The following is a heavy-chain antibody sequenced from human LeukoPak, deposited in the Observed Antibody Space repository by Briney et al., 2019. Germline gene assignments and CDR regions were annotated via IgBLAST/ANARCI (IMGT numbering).Heavy chain of an antibody. CDR1: GGTFSSYT. V-gene: IGHV1-69*13. Sequence: ASVKVSCKASGGTFSSYTLSWVRQAPGQGLEWMGGIIPIFGTANYAQKFQGRVTITADESTSTAYMELSNLRSEDTAVYYCARKSRGVYGDYPGIYYYYYGMDVWGQGTTVTVSS. CDR3: ARKSRGVYGDYPGIYYYYYGMDV. J-gene: IGHJ6*02. CDR2: IIPIFGTA. D-gene: IGHD4-17*01.